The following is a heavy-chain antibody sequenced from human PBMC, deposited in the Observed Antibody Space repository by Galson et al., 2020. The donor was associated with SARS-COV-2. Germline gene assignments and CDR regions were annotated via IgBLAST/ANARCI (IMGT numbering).Heavy chain of an antibody. J-gene: IGHJ4*02. V-gene: IGHV3-33*08. CDR1: GFTFSSHA. D-gene: IGHD6-19*01. CDR3: ARDGQLSSGWAFDY. Sequence: GESLKISCAASGFTFSSHAIHWVRQAPGRGLEWVAQIFFDGSDKYYGDSVKGRFTISRDSSKNTVYLQMNNLRADDTAVYYCARDGQLSSGWAFDYWGQGVQVTVSS. CDR2: IFFDGSDK.